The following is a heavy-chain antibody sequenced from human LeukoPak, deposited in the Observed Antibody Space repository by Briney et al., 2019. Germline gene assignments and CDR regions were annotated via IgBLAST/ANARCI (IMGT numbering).Heavy chain of an antibody. CDR2: ISGSGGST. V-gene: IGHV3-23*01. J-gene: IGHJ4*02. CDR3: VTLLSEEVAGLDY. Sequence: GGSLRLSCAASGFTFSSYAMSWVRQAPGKGLEWVSAISGSGGSTYYADSVKGRFTISRDNSKNTLYLQMNSLRAEDTAVYYCVTLLSEEVAGLDYWGQGTLVTVSS. CDR1: GFTFSSYA. D-gene: IGHD5-12*01.